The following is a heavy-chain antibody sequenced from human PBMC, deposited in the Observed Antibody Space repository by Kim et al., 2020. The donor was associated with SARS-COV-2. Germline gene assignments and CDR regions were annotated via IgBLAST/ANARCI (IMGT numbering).Heavy chain of an antibody. CDR1: GGSISSSSYY. J-gene: IGHJ3*02. CDR2: IYYSGST. Sequence: SETLSLTCTVSGGSISSSSYYWGWIRQPPGKGLEWIGSIYYSGSTYYNPSLKSRVTISVDTSKNQFSLKLSSVTAADTAVYYCERVLVVVVAATRPDAFDIWGQGTMVTVSS. CDR3: ERVLVVVVAATRPDAFDI. V-gene: IGHV4-39*07. D-gene: IGHD2-15*01.